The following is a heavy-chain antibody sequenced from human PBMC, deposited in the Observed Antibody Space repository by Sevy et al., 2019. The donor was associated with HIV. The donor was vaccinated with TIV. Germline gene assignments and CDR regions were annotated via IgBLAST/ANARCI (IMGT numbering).Heavy chain of an antibody. D-gene: IGHD3-10*01. CDR1: GGSISSSSYY. J-gene: IGHJ4*02. CDR3: ASSTLYGFYYFDY. Sequence: SETLSLTCTVSGGSISSSSYYWGWIRQPPGKGLEWIGSIYYSGSTYYNPSLKSRVTLSVHTSKNQFSLKLSSVTAADTAVYYCASSTLYGFYYFDYWGQGTLVTVSS. V-gene: IGHV4-39*01. CDR2: IYYSGST.